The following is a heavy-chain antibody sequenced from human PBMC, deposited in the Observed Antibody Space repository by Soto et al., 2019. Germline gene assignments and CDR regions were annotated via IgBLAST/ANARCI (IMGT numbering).Heavy chain of an antibody. Sequence: QVQLVESGGGVVQPGRSLRLSCAASGFTFSSYAMHWVRQAPGKGLEWVAVISYDGSNKYYADSVKGRFTISRDNSKNTLYLQMNSLRAEDTAVYYCAREMGNYGMDVWGLGTTVTVSS. CDR2: ISYDGSNK. V-gene: IGHV3-30-3*01. CDR1: GFTFSSYA. CDR3: AREMGNYGMDV. J-gene: IGHJ6*01.